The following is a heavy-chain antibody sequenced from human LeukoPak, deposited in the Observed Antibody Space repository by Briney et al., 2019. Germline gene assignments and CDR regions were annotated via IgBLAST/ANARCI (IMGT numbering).Heavy chain of an antibody. J-gene: IGHJ4*02. Sequence: PGGSLRLSCAASGFTVSSNYMSWVRQAPGKGLEWVSVIYSGGSTYYAASVKGRFTISRDNSKNTLYLQMNSLSAEDTAVYYCARGYYYDKGFDYWGQGTLVTVSS. CDR2: IYSGGST. D-gene: IGHD3-22*01. V-gene: IGHV3-66*01. CDR3: ARGYYYDKGFDY. CDR1: GFTVSSNY.